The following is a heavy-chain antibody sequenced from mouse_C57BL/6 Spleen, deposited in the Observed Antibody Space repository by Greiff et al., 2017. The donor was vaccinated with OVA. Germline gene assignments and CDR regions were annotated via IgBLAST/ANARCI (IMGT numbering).Heavy chain of an antibody. CDR2: IDPSDSYP. V-gene: IGHV1-50*01. CDR1: GYTFTSYW. CDR3: ARSGDYDGAWFAY. J-gene: IGHJ3*01. D-gene: IGHD2-4*01. Sequence: QVQLQQPGAELVKPGASVKLSCKASGYTFTSYWMQWVKQRPGQGLEWIGEIDPSDSYPNYNQKFKGKATLTVDTSSSTAYMQLRSLTSEDSAVYYCARSGDYDGAWFAYWGQGTLVTVSA.